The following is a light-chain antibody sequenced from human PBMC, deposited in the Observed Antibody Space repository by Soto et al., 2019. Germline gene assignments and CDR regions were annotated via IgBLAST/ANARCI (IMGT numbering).Light chain of an antibody. Sequence: VVLTQSPATLYWTPGERATLSCRASQSISEFLAWYQQKPGQAPRLLIYDASNRATGTPARFSGSGSGTDFTLTISSLEAEDFALYYCQQRSKWPVTFGGGTKVDIK. J-gene: IGKJ4*01. CDR2: DAS. CDR3: QQRSKWPVT. CDR1: QSISEF. V-gene: IGKV3-11*01.